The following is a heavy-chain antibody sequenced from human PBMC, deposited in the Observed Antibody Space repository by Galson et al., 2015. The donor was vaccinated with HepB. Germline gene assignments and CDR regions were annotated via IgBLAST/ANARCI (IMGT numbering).Heavy chain of an antibody. D-gene: IGHD1-1*01. CDR1: GYTFTSYD. J-gene: IGHJ5*02. V-gene: IGHV1-8*01. CDR3: ARTTTWTKRGFDP. CDR2: MNPNSGNT. Sequence: CKASGYTFTSYDINWVRQATGHGLEWMGWMNPNSGNTGYAQKFQGRVTMTRDTSISTVYMELSSLRSEDTAVYYCARTTTWTKRGFDPWGQGTLVTVSS.